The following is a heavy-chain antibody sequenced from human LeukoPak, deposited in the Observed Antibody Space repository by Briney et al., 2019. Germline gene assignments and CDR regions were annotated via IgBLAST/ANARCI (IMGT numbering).Heavy chain of an antibody. Sequence: PGGSLRLSCAASGFTFSSYGMSWVRQAPGKGLEWVSAISGSGGSTYYADSVKGRFTISRDNSKNTLYLQMNSLRAEDTAVYYCAKAYGDRNYYYYYMDVWGKGTTVTVSS. V-gene: IGHV3-23*01. J-gene: IGHJ6*03. CDR3: AKAYGDRNYYYYYMDV. CDR1: GFTFSSYG. D-gene: IGHD4-17*01. CDR2: ISGSGGST.